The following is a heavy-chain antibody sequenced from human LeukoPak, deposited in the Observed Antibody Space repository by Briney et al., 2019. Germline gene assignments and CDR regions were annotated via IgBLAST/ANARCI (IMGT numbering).Heavy chain of an antibody. CDR3: ASATGVGAASF. J-gene: IGHJ4*02. CDR1: GLTLSRYW. V-gene: IGHV3-74*03. Sequence: PGRSLTRSCAPSGLTLSRYWMYWVRHAPGKGLVWVSRVNVDGTRTTYGDSVRGRVTISRDNSSSTLYLQMNSLRAEDTAVYYCASATGVGAASFWGQGTLVTVSS. CDR2: VNVDGTRT. D-gene: IGHD1-26*01.